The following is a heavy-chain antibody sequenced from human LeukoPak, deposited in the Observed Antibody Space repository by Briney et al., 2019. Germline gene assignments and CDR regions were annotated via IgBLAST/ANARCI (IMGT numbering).Heavy chain of an antibody. Sequence: SETLSLTCTVSGGSISSSYYYWGWIRQPPGKGLEWIGSIYYSGSTYYNPSLKSRVTISVDTSKNQFSLKLSSVTAADTAVYYCARFSPYYYYGMDVWGQGTTVTVSS. CDR2: IYYSGST. D-gene: IGHD2/OR15-2a*01. V-gene: IGHV4-39*07. CDR3: ARFSPYYYYGMDV. CDR1: GGSISSSYYY. J-gene: IGHJ6*02.